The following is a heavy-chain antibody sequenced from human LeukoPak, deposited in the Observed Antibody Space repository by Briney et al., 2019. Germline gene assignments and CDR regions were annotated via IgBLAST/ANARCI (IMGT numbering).Heavy chain of an antibody. CDR2: ISYDGSNK. CDR1: GFTFSTFG. Sequence: GRSLRLSCAASGFTFSTFGMHWVRQAPGKGLECVAFISYDGSNKYYADSVKGRFTVSSDNSKNTLYLQMNSLRPEDTAVYYCATDKGPSSWYENDYWGQGTLVTVSS. D-gene: IGHD6-13*01. J-gene: IGHJ4*02. V-gene: IGHV3-30*19. CDR3: ATDKGPSSWYENDY.